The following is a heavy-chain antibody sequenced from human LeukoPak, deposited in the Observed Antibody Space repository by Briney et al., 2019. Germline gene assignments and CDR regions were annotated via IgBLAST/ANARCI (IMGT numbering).Heavy chain of an antibody. Sequence: GESLKISCKGSGYSFTSYWIGWVRQMPGKGLEWMGIIYPGDSDTRYSPSFQGQVTISADKSISTAYLQWSSLKASDTAMYNCARGDDIVVVPAAFDYWGQGTLVTVSS. CDR3: ARGDDIVVVPAAFDY. CDR1: GYSFTSYW. V-gene: IGHV5-51*01. CDR2: IYPGDSDT. J-gene: IGHJ4*02. D-gene: IGHD2-2*01.